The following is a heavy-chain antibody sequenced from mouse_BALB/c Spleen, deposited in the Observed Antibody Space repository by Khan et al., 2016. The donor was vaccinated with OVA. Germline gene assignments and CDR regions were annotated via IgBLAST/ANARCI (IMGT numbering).Heavy chain of an antibody. CDR3: ARPAYDGYYDY. V-gene: IGHV1S137*01. J-gene: IGHJ2*01. CDR1: GYTFTDYA. CDR2: ISTYSGNT. D-gene: IGHD2-3*01. Sequence: VQLQESGPELVRPGVSVKISCKGSGYTFTDYAMYWVKQSHAKSLEWIGLISTYSGNTNYNQKFKGKATMTVDKSTSTAYMEFARLTSEYSAIYDCARPAYDGYYDYWGQGTTLTVSS.